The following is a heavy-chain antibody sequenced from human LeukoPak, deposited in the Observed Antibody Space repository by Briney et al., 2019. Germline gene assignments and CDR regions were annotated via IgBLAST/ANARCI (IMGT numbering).Heavy chain of an antibody. CDR3: AGAGGYSSGWSRFDY. CDR2: INSDGSST. CDR1: GFTFSSYW. J-gene: IGHJ4*02. V-gene: IGHV3-74*01. Sequence: GGSLRLSCAASGFTFSSYWMHWVRQAPGKGLVWVSRINSDGSSTSYADSVKGRFTISRDNAKNSLYLQMNSLRAEDTAVYYCAGAGGYSSGWSRFDYWGQGALVTVSS. D-gene: IGHD6-19*01.